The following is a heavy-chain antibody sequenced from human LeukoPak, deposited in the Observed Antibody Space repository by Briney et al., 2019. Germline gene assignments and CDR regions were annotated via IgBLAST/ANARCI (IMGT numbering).Heavy chain of an antibody. D-gene: IGHD3-3*01. Sequence: PGGSLRLSCAASGFTFGNYALSWVRQAPGKGLEWVSAISGSGRSTYYADSVKGRFTISRDNSKNTLYLQMNSLRGEDTAVYYCAKDRMDDFRSGRLGQNWFDPWGQGTLVTVSS. CDR2: ISGSGRST. CDR1: GFTFGNYA. V-gene: IGHV3-23*01. J-gene: IGHJ5*02. CDR3: AKDRMDDFRSGRLGQNWFDP.